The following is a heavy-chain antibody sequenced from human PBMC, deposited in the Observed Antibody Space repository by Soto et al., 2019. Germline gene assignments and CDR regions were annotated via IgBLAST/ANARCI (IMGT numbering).Heavy chain of an antibody. J-gene: IGHJ6*02. V-gene: IGHV1-69*01. Sequence: QVPLVQSGAEVKKPGSSVKVSCKASGGTFSSYAISWVRQAPGQGLEWMGGIIPIFGTANYAQKFQGRVTITADESTSTAYMELSSLRSEDTAVYYCARNGIAARMTQYYYYGMDVWGQGTTSPSP. CDR3: ARNGIAARMTQYYYYGMDV. CDR1: GGTFSSYA. CDR2: IIPIFGTA. D-gene: IGHD6-6*01.